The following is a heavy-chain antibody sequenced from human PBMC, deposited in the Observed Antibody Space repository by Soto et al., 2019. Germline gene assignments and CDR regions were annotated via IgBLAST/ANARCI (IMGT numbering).Heavy chain of an antibody. D-gene: IGHD6-19*01. CDR2: INSDGSTT. J-gene: IGHJ3*02. CDR3: ERGGGHSDWYCAFDI. V-gene: IGHV3-74*01. Sequence: PGGSLRLPCAATGFTFRTYWVHWVRQAPGKGRVWVSRINSDGSTTNYADSVKGRFTISRDNAKNTLYLQMNSLRAEDTAVYYCERGGGHSDWYCAFDIWGQVPMLTV. CDR1: GFTFRTYW.